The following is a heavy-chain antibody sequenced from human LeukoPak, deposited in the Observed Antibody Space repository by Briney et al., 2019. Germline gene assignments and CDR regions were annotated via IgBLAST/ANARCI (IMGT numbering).Heavy chain of an antibody. CDR2: IYYSGST. D-gene: IGHD3-22*01. Sequence: TSSETLSLTCTVSGGSISSYYWSWIRQPPGKGLEWIGYIYYSGSTNYNPSLKSRVTISVDTSKNQFSLKLCSVTAADTAVYYCARGYDSSGYYFDYWGQGTLVTVSS. CDR3: ARGYDSSGYYFDY. J-gene: IGHJ4*02. CDR1: GGSISSYY. V-gene: IGHV4-59*01.